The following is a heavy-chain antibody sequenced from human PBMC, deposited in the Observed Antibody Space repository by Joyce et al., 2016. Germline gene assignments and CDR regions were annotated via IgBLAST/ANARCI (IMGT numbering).Heavy chain of an antibody. D-gene: IGHD3-16*01. Sequence: QLVESGGGVVKPGGSLRLSCEASGSNFSSSSMSWFRQAPGKGLGWVAAISGTSYYIFHAETVRGRFTVSRDNAKKTLYLQMNSLRAEDSAVFYCARGGISYYYAMDVWGQGTTVTVSS. CDR1: GSNFSSSS. J-gene: IGHJ6*02. V-gene: IGHV3-21*01. CDR3: ARGGISYYYAMDV. CDR2: ISGTSYYI.